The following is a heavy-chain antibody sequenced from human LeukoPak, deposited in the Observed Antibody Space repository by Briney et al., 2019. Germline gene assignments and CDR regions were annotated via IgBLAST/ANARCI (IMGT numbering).Heavy chain of an antibody. Sequence: GGSLRLSCAASGFTFSSYGMPWVRQAPGKGLEWVAVISYDGSNKYYADSVKGRFTISRDNSKNTLYLQMNSLRAEDTAVYYCAKDSSGHFDYWGQGTLVTVSS. CDR2: ISYDGSNK. D-gene: IGHD6-19*01. CDR1: GFTFSSYG. CDR3: AKDSSGHFDY. V-gene: IGHV3-30*18. J-gene: IGHJ4*02.